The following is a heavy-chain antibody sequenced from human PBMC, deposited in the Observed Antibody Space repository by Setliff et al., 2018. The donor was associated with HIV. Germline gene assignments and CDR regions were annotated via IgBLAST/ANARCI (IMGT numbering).Heavy chain of an antibody. CDR1: NGPFTDYSY. V-gene: IGHV4-59*04. CDR2: IYYSGST. Sequence: SETLSLTCAIYNGPFTDYSYWSWIRQPPGKGLEWIGTIYYSGSTYYNSSLKSRVTMSVDTSKNLFSLRLSSVTAADTAVYYCARHSGRLLDRYAFDIWGQGTMVTVSS. D-gene: IGHD1-26*01. CDR3: ARHSGRLLDRYAFDI. J-gene: IGHJ3*02.